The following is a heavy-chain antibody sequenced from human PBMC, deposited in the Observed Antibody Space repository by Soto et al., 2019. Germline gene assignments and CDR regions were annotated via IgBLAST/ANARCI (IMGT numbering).Heavy chain of an antibody. CDR3: SRAMPTAGCRYCDQ. V-gene: IGHV1-3*04. CDR2: INTGRSNT. J-gene: IGHJ4*02. D-gene: IGHD6-13*01. CDR1: GYTFTSYG. Sequence: QVDLVQSGAEVKEPGASVRISCEASGYTFTSYGIHWVRQAPGQRLEWMGWINTGRSNTRHSPEFQARVTITRDTYASTAYMELNSLRSEDTAVYYCSRAMPTAGCRYCDQWGQGTLVTVSS.